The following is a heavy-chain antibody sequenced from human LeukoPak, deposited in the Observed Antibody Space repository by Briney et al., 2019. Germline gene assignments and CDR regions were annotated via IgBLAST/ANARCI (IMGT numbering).Heavy chain of an antibody. CDR1: GGTFSSYA. V-gene: IGHV1-69*05. D-gene: IGHD6-13*01. Sequence: SVKVSCKASGGTFSSYAVSWVRQAPGQGLEWMGGIIPIFGTANYAQKFQGRVTITTDESTSTAYMELSSLRSEDTAVYYCGSRGGSSWYIEDYYYYMDVWGKGTTVTVSS. CDR2: IIPIFGTA. CDR3: GSRGGSSWYIEDYYYYMDV. J-gene: IGHJ6*03.